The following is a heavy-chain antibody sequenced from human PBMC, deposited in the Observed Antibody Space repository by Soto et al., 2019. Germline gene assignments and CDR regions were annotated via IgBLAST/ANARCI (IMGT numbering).Heavy chain of an antibody. Sequence: GESLKISCKGSGYSFYNYWIAWVRQMPGKGLEWMGIIFPADSDTKYSPSFQGQVTISADKSISTAYLQWSSLKASDTAMYYCASSVVVPSTMNYFDYWGQGSQVTVSS. D-gene: IGHD2-15*01. J-gene: IGHJ4*02. CDR2: IFPADSDT. CDR3: ASSVVVPSTMNYFDY. CDR1: GYSFYNYW. V-gene: IGHV5-51*01.